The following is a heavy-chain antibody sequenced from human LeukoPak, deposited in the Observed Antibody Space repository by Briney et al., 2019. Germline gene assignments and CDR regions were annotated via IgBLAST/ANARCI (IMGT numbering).Heavy chain of an antibody. Sequence: PGGSLRLSCAASGFTLSDYWMSWVRQAPGKGLEWVANMNEDGSDKNYVDSVKGRFTISRDDATNSLHLQMNSLSPEDTAVYYCARESTGERPGSWGQGTLVTVSS. CDR3: ARESTGERPGS. CDR1: GFTLSDYW. CDR2: MNEDGSDK. J-gene: IGHJ5*02. D-gene: IGHD1-1*01. V-gene: IGHV3-7*01.